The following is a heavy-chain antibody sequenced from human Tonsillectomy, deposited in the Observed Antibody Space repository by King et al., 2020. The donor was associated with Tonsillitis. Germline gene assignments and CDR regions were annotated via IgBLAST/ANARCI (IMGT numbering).Heavy chain of an antibody. J-gene: IGHJ5*02. V-gene: IGHV4-4*07. Sequence: QLQESGPGLVKPSETLSLTCTVSGGSISSYYWSWIRQPAGKGLEWIGRINTSGSTNYNPSLKSRVTMSVDTSKTQFSLKLSSVTAADTAVYYCARWARDSSSPRNWFDPWGQGTLVTVSS. CDR1: GGSISSYY. CDR3: ARWARDSSSPRNWFDP. D-gene: IGHD6-6*01. CDR2: INTSGST.